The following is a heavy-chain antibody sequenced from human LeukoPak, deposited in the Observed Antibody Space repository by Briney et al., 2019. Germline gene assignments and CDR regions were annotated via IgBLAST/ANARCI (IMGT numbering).Heavy chain of an antibody. J-gene: IGHJ5*02. V-gene: IGHV5-51*01. Sequence: GESLKISCQGSGSSFTTYWIGWVRQLPGKGLEWMGIIYPSDSDTRYSPSFQGQVTISADKSISTAYLQWSSLKASDTAMYYCARVGDQRGLDWFDPWGQGTLVTVSS. CDR1: GSSFTTYW. CDR2: IYPSDSDT. CDR3: ARVGDQRGLDWFDP.